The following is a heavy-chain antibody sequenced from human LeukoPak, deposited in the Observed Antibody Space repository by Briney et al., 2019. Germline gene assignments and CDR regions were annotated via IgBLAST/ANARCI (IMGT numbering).Heavy chain of an antibody. J-gene: IGHJ4*02. CDR3: TTVAITMVRGVIIITRSFDY. CDR1: GYSFTTYW. Sequence: GESLKISCKGSGYSFTTYWISWVRQAPGKGLEWVGRIKSKTDGGTTDYAAPVKGRFTISRDNSKNTLSLQMNSLKTEDTAVYYCTTVAITMVRGVIIITRSFDYWGQGTLVTVSS. V-gene: IGHV3-15*01. CDR2: IKSKTDGGTT. D-gene: IGHD3-10*01.